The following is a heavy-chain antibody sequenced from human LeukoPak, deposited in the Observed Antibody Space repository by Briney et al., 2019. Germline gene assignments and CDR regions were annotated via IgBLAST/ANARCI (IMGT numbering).Heavy chain of an antibody. Sequence: GGSLRLSCAASGFTFSSYAMSWVRQAPGKGLEWVSAISDSDGSTYYADSVKGRFTISRDNSKNTLYLQMNSPRAEDTAVYYCAKGLYSGTYYASSFDYWGQGTLVTVSS. CDR3: AKGLYSGTYYASSFDY. CDR1: GFTFSSYA. D-gene: IGHD1-26*01. J-gene: IGHJ4*02. CDR2: ISDSDGST. V-gene: IGHV3-23*01.